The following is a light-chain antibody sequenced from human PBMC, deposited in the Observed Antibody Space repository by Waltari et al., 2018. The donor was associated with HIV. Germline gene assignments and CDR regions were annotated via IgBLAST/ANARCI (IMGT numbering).Light chain of an antibody. V-gene: IGLV2-8*01. CDR1: TSDVGGFDY. CDR2: AVN. CDR3: SSYADTNNVL. J-gene: IGLJ3*02. Sequence: QSALTQPPSASGSPGQSVTLSCPGTTSDVGGFDYVSWYQQHPAKAPKLLIYAVNRRPSGVPDRFSGSKSGNTASLTVSGLQTEDEADYYCSSYADTNNVLFGGGTKLTVL.